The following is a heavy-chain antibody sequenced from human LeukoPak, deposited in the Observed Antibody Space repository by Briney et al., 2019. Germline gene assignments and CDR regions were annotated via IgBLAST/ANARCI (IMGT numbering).Heavy chain of an antibody. J-gene: IGHJ4*02. CDR2: IYSGGST. CDR1: GFAVSSNY. D-gene: IGHD3-3*01. CDR3: GIRGRYYDFWSGIVDY. V-gene: IGHV3-66*02. Sequence: GGSLRLSCAASGFAVSSNYMSWVRQAPGKGLEWVSVIYSGGSTYYADSVKGRFTISRDNSKNTLYLQMNSLRAEDTAVYYCGIRGRYYDFWSGIVDYWGQGTLVTVSS.